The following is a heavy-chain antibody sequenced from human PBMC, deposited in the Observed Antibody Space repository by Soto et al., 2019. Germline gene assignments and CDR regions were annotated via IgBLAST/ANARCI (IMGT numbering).Heavy chain of an antibody. Sequence: EVQLLESGGGLVQPGGSLRLSCAASGFTFSSYAMSWVRQAPGKGLEWVSAISGSGGSTYYADSVKGRFTISRDNSKNTLYLQMNSLRAEDTAVYYCAKALRHTEYYYYYGMDVWGQGTTVTVSS. CDR3: AKALRHTEYYYYYGMDV. V-gene: IGHV3-23*01. CDR1: GFTFSSYA. CDR2: ISGSGGST. J-gene: IGHJ6*02. D-gene: IGHD4-17*01.